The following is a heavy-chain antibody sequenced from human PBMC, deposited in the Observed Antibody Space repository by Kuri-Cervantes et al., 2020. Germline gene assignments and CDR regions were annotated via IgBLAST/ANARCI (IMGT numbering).Heavy chain of an antibody. CDR2: IYYSGST. Sequence: SETLSLTCTVSGGSISSYYWGWIRQPPGKGLEWIGSIYYSGSTYYNPSLKGRVTISVDTSKNQFSLKLSSVTAADTAVYYCARHATDMTIFGVVITPYGMDVWGQGTTVTVSS. V-gene: IGHV4-39*01. J-gene: IGHJ6*02. D-gene: IGHD3-3*01. CDR1: GGSISSYY. CDR3: ARHATDMTIFGVVITPYGMDV.